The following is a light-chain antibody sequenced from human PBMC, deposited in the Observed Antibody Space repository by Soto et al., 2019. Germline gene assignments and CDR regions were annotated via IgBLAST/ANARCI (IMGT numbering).Light chain of an antibody. CDR2: DVS. CDR3: QQYDTYYT. V-gene: IGKV1-5*01. J-gene: IGKJ2*01. CDR1: QSISTY. Sequence: IHLSQSPSSLSASVGDRVTITCRASQSISTYLNWYQQKPGKAPTLLIYDVSRLETGVPSRFSGSGSGTEFTLTINSLQPEDFATYCCQQYDTYYTFGQGTKVDIK.